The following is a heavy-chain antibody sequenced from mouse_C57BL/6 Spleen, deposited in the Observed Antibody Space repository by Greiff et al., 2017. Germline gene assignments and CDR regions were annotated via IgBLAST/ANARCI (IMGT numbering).Heavy chain of an antibody. CDR3: SRPDYSNYVSGY. D-gene: IGHD2-5*01. CDR2: ISSGSSTI. J-gene: IGHJ2*01. CDR1: GFTFSDYG. V-gene: IGHV5-17*01. Sequence: EVNLVESGGGLVKPGGSLKLSCAATGFTFSDYGMHWVRQAPEKGLEWVAYISSGSSTIYYADTVKGRFTISRDNAKNTLFLQMTSLGSEEKAMYYCSRPDYSNYVSGYRGQGTTLTVSS.